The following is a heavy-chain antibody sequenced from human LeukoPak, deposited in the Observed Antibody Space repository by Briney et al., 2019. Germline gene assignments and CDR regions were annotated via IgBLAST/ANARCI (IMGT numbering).Heavy chain of an antibody. CDR2: IYYSGST. CDR1: GGSISSSSYY. D-gene: IGHD3-3*01. J-gene: IGHJ3*02. V-gene: IGHV4-39*07. CDR3: ARGHDFWSGYSQMRQTSAAFDI. Sequence: SETLSLTCTVSGGSISSSSYYWGWIRQPPGKGLEWIGSIYYSGSTYYNPSLKSRVTISVDTSKNQFSLKLSSVTAADTAVYYCARGHDFWSGYSQMRQTSAAFDIRGQGTMVTVSS.